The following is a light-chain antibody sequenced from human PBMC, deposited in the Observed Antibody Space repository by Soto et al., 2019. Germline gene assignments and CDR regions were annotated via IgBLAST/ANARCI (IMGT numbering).Light chain of an antibody. Sequence: EIVLTQSPGTLSLSPGERATLSCRASQAVTSNYLAWYQQKAGQAPRLLIFGASSRATGIPDRFSGSGSGTDFTLTISRLEPEDFAVYYCQQYGGSPFTFGPGTKVDIK. V-gene: IGKV3-20*01. CDR3: QQYGGSPFT. CDR2: GAS. CDR1: QAVTSNY. J-gene: IGKJ3*01.